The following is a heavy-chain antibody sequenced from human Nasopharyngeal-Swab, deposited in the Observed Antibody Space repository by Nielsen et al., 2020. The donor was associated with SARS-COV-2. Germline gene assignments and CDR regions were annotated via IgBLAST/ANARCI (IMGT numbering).Heavy chain of an antibody. D-gene: IGHD6-19*01. CDR2: IWYDGSNK. Sequence: GESLKISWAASGFTFSSDGMNWVRQAPGKGLEWVAVIWYDGSNKYYADSVKGRFTISRDNSKNTLYLQMNSLRAEDTAVYYCARDKERAGYSSGWYGLGGQGTLVTVSS. CDR1: GFTFSSDG. J-gene: IGHJ4*02. CDR3: ARDKERAGYSSGWYGL. V-gene: IGHV3-33*01.